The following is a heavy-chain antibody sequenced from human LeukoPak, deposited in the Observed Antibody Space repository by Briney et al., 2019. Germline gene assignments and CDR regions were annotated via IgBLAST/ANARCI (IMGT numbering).Heavy chain of an antibody. CDR2: INHSGST. D-gene: IGHD3-3*01. J-gene: IGHJ4*02. Sequence: SETLSLTCAVYGGSFSGYYWSWIRQPPGKGLEWIGEINHSGSTNYNPSLKSRVTTSVDTSKNQFSLKLSSVTAADTAVYYCAESGYSYFDYWGQGTLVTVSS. CDR3: AESGYSYFDY. CDR1: GGSFSGYY. V-gene: IGHV4-34*01.